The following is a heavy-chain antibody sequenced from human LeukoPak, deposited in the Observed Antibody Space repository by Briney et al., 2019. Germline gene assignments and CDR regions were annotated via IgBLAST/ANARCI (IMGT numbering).Heavy chain of an antibody. Sequence: SETLSLTCTVSGGSISSYYWSWIRQPAGQGLEWIGRSYTSGSTNYNPSLKSRVTMSVDTSKNQFSLKLSSVTAADTAVYYCARDLENRGRPGVFDYWGQGTLVTVSS. CDR2: SYTSGST. CDR3: ARDLENRGRPGVFDY. J-gene: IGHJ4*02. V-gene: IGHV4-4*07. D-gene: IGHD7-27*01. CDR1: GGSISSYY.